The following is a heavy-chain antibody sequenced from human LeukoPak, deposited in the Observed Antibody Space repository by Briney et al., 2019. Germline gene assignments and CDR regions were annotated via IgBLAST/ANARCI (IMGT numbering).Heavy chain of an antibody. V-gene: IGHV3-30*02. CDR1: GFTFSRYG. D-gene: IGHD3-16*01. CDR3: AKVPHSWGLFDS. Sequence: GGSLRLSCAASGFTFSRYGLHWVRQAPGKGLEWVAFIRDNGSTRYYADSVKGRFTVSRDNSKNTLYLQMDSLRTEDTAVYYCAKVPHSWGLFDSWGQGTLVTVSS. CDR2: IRDNGSTR. J-gene: IGHJ4*02.